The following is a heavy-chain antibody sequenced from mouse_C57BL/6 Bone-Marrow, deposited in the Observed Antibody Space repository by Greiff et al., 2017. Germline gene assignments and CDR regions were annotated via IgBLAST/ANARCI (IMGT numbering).Heavy chain of an antibody. CDR1: GYAFSSSW. Sequence: VQLQQSGPELVKPGASVKISCKASGYAFSSSWMNWVKQRPGKGLEWIGRIYPGDGDTNYNGKFKGKATLTADKSSSTAYMQLSSLTSEDSAVYFYARDGGYWYFDVWGTGTTVTVSS. CDR2: IYPGDGDT. J-gene: IGHJ1*03. CDR3: ARDGGYWYFDV. D-gene: IGHD2-3*01. V-gene: IGHV1-82*01.